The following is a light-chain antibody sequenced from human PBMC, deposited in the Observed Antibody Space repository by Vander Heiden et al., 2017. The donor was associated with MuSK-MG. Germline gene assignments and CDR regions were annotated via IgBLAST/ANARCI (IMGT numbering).Light chain of an antibody. Sequence: DIQMTQSPSSLSASVGDRVTITFRASQSISSYLNWYQQKPGKAPKLLIYAASSLQSGVPSRFSGSGSGTDFTLTISSLQPEDFATYYCQQSYSTWLTFGGGTKVEIK. CDR2: AAS. CDR3: QQSYSTWLT. V-gene: IGKV1-39*01. J-gene: IGKJ4*01. CDR1: QSISSY.